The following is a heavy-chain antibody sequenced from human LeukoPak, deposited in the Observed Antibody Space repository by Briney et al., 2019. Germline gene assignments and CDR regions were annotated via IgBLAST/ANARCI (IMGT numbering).Heavy chain of an antibody. V-gene: IGHV4-59*01. CDR3: ARNFDY. J-gene: IGHJ4*02. Sequence: SETLSLTCTVSGGSISSYYWSWIRQPPGKGLEWIGYIYYSGSTNYNPSLKSRVTISVDTSKNQFSLKLSSVTAADTAVYFCARNFDYWGQGTLVTVSS. CDR1: GGSISSYY. CDR2: IYYSGST.